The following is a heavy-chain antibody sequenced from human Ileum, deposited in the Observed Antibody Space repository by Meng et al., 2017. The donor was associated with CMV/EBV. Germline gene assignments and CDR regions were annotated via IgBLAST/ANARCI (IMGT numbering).Heavy chain of an antibody. CDR2: IWYDGSNK. D-gene: IGHD3-16*01. CDR1: GFTFSSYG. V-gene: IGHV3-33*06. Sequence: LRLSWAASGFTFSSYGMHWVRQAPGKGLEWVAVIWYDGSNKYYADSVKGRFTISRDNSKNTLYLQMNSLRAEDTAVYYCAKGGDYFDYWGQGTLVTVSS. J-gene: IGHJ4*02. CDR3: AKGGDYFDY.